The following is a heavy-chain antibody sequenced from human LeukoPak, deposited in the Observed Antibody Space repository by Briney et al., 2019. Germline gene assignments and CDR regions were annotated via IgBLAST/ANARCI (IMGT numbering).Heavy chain of an antibody. V-gene: IGHV1-24*01. CDR1: GYTFTSYG. J-gene: IGHJ6*03. Sequence: EASVKVSCKASGYTFTSYGISWVRQAPGKGLEWMGGFDPEDGETIYAQKFQGRVTMTEDTSTDTAYMELSSLRSEDTAVYYCATGSGELLSYYMDVWGKGTRSPSP. CDR3: ATGSGELLSYYMDV. CDR2: FDPEDGET. D-gene: IGHD3-10*01.